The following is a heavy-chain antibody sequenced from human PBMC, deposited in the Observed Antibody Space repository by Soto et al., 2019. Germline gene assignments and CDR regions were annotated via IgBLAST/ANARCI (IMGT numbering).Heavy chain of an antibody. CDR1: GGSVSSGSYY. CDR3: ARERLIAVAGLIDY. Sequence: SETLSLTCTVSGGSVSSGSYYWSWIRQPPGKGLEWIGYIYYSGSTNYNPSLKSRVTISVDTSKNQFSLKLSSVTAADTAVYYCARERLIAVAGLIDYWGQGTLVTVSS. D-gene: IGHD6-19*01. V-gene: IGHV4-61*01. J-gene: IGHJ4*02. CDR2: IYYSGST.